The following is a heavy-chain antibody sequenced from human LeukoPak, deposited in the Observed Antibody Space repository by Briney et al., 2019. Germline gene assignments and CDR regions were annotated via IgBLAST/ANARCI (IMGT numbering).Heavy chain of an antibody. Sequence: ASVKVSCKATGYTFTNYGISWVRQAPGQGLEWMGWISAYNGNTNYGQKFQGRVTMTTDTSTSTAYMELRSLRPDDTAMYYCARDDDDSGNQPYYVMDVWGQGTTVTVSS. CDR2: ISAYNGNT. V-gene: IGHV1-18*01. D-gene: IGHD3-22*01. CDR1: GYTFTNYG. CDR3: ARDDDDSGNQPYYVMDV. J-gene: IGHJ6*02.